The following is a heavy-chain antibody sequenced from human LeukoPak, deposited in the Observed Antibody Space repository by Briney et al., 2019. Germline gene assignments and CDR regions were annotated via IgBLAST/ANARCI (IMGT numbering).Heavy chain of an antibody. CDR2: ISYDGSNK. J-gene: IGHJ3*02. V-gene: IGHV3-30*04. Sequence: GGSLRLSCAASGFTFSSYAMHWVRQAPGKGLEWVAVISYDGSNKYYADSVKGRFTISRDNSKNTLYLQMNSLRAEDTAVYYCARVTDTPEAFDIWGQGTMVTV. CDR3: ARVTDTPEAFDI. CDR1: GFTFSSYA.